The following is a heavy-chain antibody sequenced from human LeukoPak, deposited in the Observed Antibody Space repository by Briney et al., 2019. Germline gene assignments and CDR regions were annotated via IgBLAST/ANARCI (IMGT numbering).Heavy chain of an antibody. Sequence: ASVKVSCKASGYTFTSYYIHWVRQAPGQGLEWMGIINPSGGSTSYAQKFQGRVTMTRDMSTSTVYMELSSLRSEDTAVYYCARVYCSGGSCKLREFGYWGQGTLVTVSS. J-gene: IGHJ4*02. V-gene: IGHV1-46*01. D-gene: IGHD2-15*01. CDR1: GYTFTSYY. CDR2: INPSGGST. CDR3: ARVYCSGGSCKLREFGY.